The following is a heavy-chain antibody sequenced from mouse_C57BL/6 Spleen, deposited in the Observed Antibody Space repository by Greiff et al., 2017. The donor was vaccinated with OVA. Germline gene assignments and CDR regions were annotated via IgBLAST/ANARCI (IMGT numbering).Heavy chain of an antibody. CDR2: ISSGSSTI. V-gene: IGHV5-17*01. CDR1: GFTFSDYG. D-gene: IGHD4-1*01. J-gene: IGHJ1*03. CDR3: ARDLTGTFWYFDV. Sequence: DVQLVESGGGLVKPGGSLKLSCAASGFTFSDYGMHWVRQAPEKGLEWVAYISSGSSTIYYADTVKGRFTISRDNAKNTLFLQMTSLRSEDTAMYYCARDLTGTFWYFDVWGTGTTVTVSS.